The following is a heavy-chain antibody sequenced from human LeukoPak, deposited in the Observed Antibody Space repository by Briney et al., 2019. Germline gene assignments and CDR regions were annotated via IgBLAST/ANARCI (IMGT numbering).Heavy chain of an antibody. Sequence: PGGSLRLSCTASGFTFGDYAMSWFRQAPGKGLEWVGFIRSKAYGGTTEYAASVKGRFTISRDDSKSIAYLQMNSLKTEDTAVYYCTRDPVYSSSWLHYYYYYYMDVWGKGTTVTISS. D-gene: IGHD6-13*01. J-gene: IGHJ6*03. CDR2: IRSKAYGGTT. V-gene: IGHV3-49*03. CDR1: GFTFGDYA. CDR3: TRDPVYSSSWLHYYYYYYMDV.